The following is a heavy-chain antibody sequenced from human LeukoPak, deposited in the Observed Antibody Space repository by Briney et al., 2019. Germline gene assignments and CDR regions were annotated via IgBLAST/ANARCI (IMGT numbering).Heavy chain of an antibody. D-gene: IGHD3/OR15-3a*01. CDR3: ARHPVQDYYFDY. CDR1: GYTFTGYY. V-gene: IGHV1-46*01. CDR2: INPSGGST. J-gene: IGHJ4*02. Sequence: ASVKVSCKASGYTFTGYYMHWVRQAPGQGLEWMGIINPSGGSTSYAQKFQGRVTMTRDTSTSTVYMELSSLRSEDTAVYYCARHPVQDYYFDYWGQGTLVTVSS.